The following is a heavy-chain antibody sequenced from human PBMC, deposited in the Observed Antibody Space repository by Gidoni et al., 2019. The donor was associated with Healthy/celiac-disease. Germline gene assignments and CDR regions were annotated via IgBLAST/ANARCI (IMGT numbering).Heavy chain of an antibody. J-gene: IGHJ4*02. CDR2: ISSSSSYI. CDR3: ATRIRYSSDPFDY. CDR1: AFNFSSYS. V-gene: IGHV3-21*01. D-gene: IGHD6-19*01. Sequence: EVQLVESGGGMVKRGGSLRLSCAASAFNFSSYSMNWVGQAPGKGLWWVSVISSSSSYIYYADSVKGRFTISRDNAKNSLYLQMNSLRAEDTAVYYCATRIRYSSDPFDYWGQGTLVTVSS.